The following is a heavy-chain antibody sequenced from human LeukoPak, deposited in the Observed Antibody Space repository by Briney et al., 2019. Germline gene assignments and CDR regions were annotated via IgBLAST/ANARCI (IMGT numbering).Heavy chain of an antibody. CDR1: GYIFTNYA. CDR3: ARDLSSGWSFDY. V-gene: IGHV1-3*01. Sequence: ASVKVSCKASGYIFTNYAMHWVRQAPGQRLEWMGWINAGNGNTKYSQKFQGRVTITRDTSVSTAYMELSSLRSEDTAVYYCARDLSSGWSFDYWGQGTLVTVSS. CDR2: INAGNGNT. D-gene: IGHD6-19*01. J-gene: IGHJ4*02.